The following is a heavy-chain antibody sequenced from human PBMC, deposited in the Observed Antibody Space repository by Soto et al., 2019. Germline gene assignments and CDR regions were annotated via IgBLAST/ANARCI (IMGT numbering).Heavy chain of an antibody. CDR3: ARWEYSGYDYTLNGPPY. D-gene: IGHD5-12*01. Sequence: PSETLSLTCTVSGGSISSSSYYWGWIRQPPGKGLEWIGSIYYSGSTYYNPSLKSRVTISVDTSKNQFSLKLSSVTAADTAVYYCARWEYSGYDYTLNGPPYWGQGTLVTVSS. V-gene: IGHV4-39*01. J-gene: IGHJ4*02. CDR2: IYYSGST. CDR1: GGSISSSSYY.